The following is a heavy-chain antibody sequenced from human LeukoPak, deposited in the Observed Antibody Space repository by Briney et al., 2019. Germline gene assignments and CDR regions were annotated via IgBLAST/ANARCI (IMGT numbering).Heavy chain of an antibody. CDR3: AKDLVVAIPGSVDY. D-gene: IGHD2-15*01. J-gene: IGHJ4*02. CDR2: ISGSGGST. V-gene: IGHV3-23*01. Sequence: GGSLRLSCAASGFTFSSYAMSWVRQAPGKGLEWVLAISGSGGSTYYADSVKGRFTISRDNSKNALYLQMNSLRAEDTAVYYCAKDLVVAIPGSVDYWGQGTLVTVSS. CDR1: GFTFSSYA.